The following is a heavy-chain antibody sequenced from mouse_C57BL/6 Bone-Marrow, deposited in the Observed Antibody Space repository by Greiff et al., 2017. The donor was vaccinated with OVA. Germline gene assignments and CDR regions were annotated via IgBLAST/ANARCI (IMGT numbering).Heavy chain of an antibody. V-gene: IGHV1-82*01. D-gene: IGHD1-1*01. J-gene: IGHJ1*03. CDR3: ARSHYYGSSYWYFDV. CDR1: GYAFSSSW. Sequence: VKLVESGPELVKPGASVKISCKASGYAFSSSWMNWVKQRPGKGLEWIGRIYPGDGDTNYNGKFKGKATLTADKSSSTAYMQLSSLTSEDSAVYFCARSHYYGSSYWYFDVWGTGTTVTVSS. CDR2: IYPGDGDT.